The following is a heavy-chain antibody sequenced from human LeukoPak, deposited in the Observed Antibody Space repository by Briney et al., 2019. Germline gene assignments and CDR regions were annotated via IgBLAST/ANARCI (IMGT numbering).Heavy chain of an antibody. Sequence: PGGSLRLSCTASGFTFRNYEMNWVRQAPGKGLEWISSIRSGGNTKYYADSVRGRFTISRDNAKNSLYLQMTSLRAEDTAVYYCARTDPSDAFDIWGQGTMVTVSS. CDR1: GFTFRNYE. V-gene: IGHV3-48*03. CDR3: ARTDPSDAFDI. J-gene: IGHJ3*02. CDR2: IRSGGNTK.